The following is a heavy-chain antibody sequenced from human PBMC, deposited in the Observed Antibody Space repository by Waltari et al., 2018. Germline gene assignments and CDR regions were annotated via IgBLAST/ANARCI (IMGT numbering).Heavy chain of an antibody. Sequence: QVQLQASGPGLVKPSQTLSLTCTVSGGSIPSGSSYWRWIRQPAGKGLAWIGRIYTSGSTNYSPSLKSRVTISVDTSKNQFSLKLSSVTAADTAVYYCVREGIYSSAKDARFDPWGQGTLVTVSS. CDR1: GGSIPSGSSY. D-gene: IGHD6-25*01. J-gene: IGHJ5*02. CDR3: VREGIYSSAKDARFDP. CDR2: IYTSGST. V-gene: IGHV4-61*02.